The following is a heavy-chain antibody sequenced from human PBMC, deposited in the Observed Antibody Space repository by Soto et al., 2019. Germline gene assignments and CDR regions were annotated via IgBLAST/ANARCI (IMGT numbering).Heavy chain of an antibody. CDR1: GDTFNFYT. J-gene: IGHJ4*02. Sequence: QVQLVQSGAEVKKPGSSVKVSCKASGDTFNFYTINWVRQAPGLGLEWMGRFNPILSFSNSALKFQGRVXXTXXXXXXXXXXXXXXXXXXXXXXYYCATXXXXGSRAFDYWGQGALVTVSS. D-gene: IGHD3-10*01. CDR3: ATXXXXGSRAFDY. V-gene: IGHV1-69*02. CDR2: FNPILSFS.